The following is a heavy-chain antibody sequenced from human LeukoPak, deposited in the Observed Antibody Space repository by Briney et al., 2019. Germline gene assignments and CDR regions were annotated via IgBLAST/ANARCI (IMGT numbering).Heavy chain of an antibody. J-gene: IGHJ4*02. D-gene: IGHD2/OR15-2a*01. V-gene: IGHV4-34*01. CDR2: IYQSGST. CDR1: GGSFSGYY. CDR3: ARVLSVRCLYDYYLFDK. Sequence: PSETLSLTCADSGGSFSGYYWRWIREPPGKGLEWMGEIYQSGSTNYNPSIKSRVTISVDTSKNEYSLKLSYVTVENTAVYDCARVLSVRCLYDYYLFDKCGRGKVVTVSS.